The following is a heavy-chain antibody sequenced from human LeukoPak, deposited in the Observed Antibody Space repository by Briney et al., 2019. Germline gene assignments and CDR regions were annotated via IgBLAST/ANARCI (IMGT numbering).Heavy chain of an antibody. CDR3: ALIGGMTTVTLGWVQH. CDR1: GFTFSSYE. J-gene: IGHJ1*01. CDR2: IYHSGST. Sequence: PGGSLRLSCAASGFTFSSYEMNWVRQAPGKGLEWIGSIYHSGSTNYNPSLKSRVTISVDTSKNQFSLKLSSVTAADTAVYYCALIGGMTTVTLGWVQHWGQGTLVTVSS. V-gene: IGHV4-34*08. D-gene: IGHD4-17*01.